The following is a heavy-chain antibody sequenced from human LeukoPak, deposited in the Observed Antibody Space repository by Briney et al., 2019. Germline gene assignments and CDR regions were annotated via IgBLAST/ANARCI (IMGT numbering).Heavy chain of an antibody. CDR3: TRDLHYYDSSGYYLATTKSTSEFDY. CDR2: IRSKAYGGTT. V-gene: IGHV3-49*04. CDR1: GFTFGDYA. D-gene: IGHD3-22*01. J-gene: IGHJ4*02. Sequence: GGSLRLSCTASGFTFGDYAMSWVRQAPGKGLEWVGFIRSKAYGGTTEYAASVKGRFTISRDDSKSIAYLQMNSLKTEDTAVYYCTRDLHYYDSSGYYLATTKSTSEFDYWGQGTLVTVSS.